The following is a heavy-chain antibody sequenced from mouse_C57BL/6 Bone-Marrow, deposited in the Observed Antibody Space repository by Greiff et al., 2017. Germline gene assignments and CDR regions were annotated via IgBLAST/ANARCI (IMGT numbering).Heavy chain of an antibody. CDR3: TYYGSSAYWYFDV. CDR2: ISLKSDNYAT. D-gene: IGHD1-1*01. J-gene: IGHJ1*03. CDR1: GFTFSNYW. V-gene: IGHV6-3*01. Sequence: EVQVVESGGGLVQPGGSVKLSCVASGFTFSNYWMNWVRQSPEKGLEWVAQISLKSDNYATHHAESGKGRFTISRDDYKSCVYLQMNNLRAEDTGIYYCTYYGSSAYWYFDVWGTGTTVTVSS.